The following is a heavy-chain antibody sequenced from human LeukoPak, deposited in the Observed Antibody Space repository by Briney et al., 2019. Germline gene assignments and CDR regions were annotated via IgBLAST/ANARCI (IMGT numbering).Heavy chain of an antibody. CDR1: GFTFSDYY. D-gene: IGHD3-10*01. CDR2: ISSSGSTI. CDR3: ARRLVRGVIDAFDI. Sequence: GRSLRLSCAASGFTFSDYYMSWIRQAPGKGLEWVSHISSSGSTIYYADSVKGRFTISRDNAKNSLYLQMNSLRAEDTAVYYCARRLVRGVIDAFDIWGQGTMVTVSS. V-gene: IGHV3-11*01. J-gene: IGHJ3*02.